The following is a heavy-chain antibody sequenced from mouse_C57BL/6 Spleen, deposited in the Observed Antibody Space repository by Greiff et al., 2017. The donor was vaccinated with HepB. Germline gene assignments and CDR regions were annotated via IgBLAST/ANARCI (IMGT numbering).Heavy chain of an antibody. CDR2: IHPNSGST. Sequence: QVQLQQPGAELVKPGASVKLSCKASGYTLTSYWMHWVKQRPGQGLEWIGMIHPNSGSTNYNEKFKSKATLTVDKSSSTAYMQLSSLTSEDSAVYYCARGNYYYGSSYYFDVWGTGTTVTVSS. J-gene: IGHJ1*03. V-gene: IGHV1-64*01. CDR1: GYTLTSYW. CDR3: ARGNYYYGSSYYFDV. D-gene: IGHD1-1*01.